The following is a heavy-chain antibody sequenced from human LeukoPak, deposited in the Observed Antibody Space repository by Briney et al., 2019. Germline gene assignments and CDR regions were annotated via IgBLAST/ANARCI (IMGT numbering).Heavy chain of an antibody. D-gene: IGHD2-8*01. V-gene: IGHV3-23*01. CDR3: AKDLMVYATYFDY. CDR2: ISGSGGST. J-gene: IGHJ4*02. CDR1: GFTFSNNA. Sequence: PGGSLRLSCAASGFTFSNNAMHWVRQAPGKGPEWVSAISGSGGSTYYADSVKGRFTISRDNSKNTLYLQMNSLRAEDTAVYYCAKDLMVYATYFDYWGQGTLVTVSS.